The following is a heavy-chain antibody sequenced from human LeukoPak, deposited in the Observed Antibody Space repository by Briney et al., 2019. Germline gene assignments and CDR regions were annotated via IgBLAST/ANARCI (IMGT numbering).Heavy chain of an antibody. D-gene: IGHD6-13*01. Sequence: GGSLRLSCAASGFTFSDYYMSWIRQAPGKGLEWVSYISSSGSTIYYADSVKGRFTISRDNAKNSLYLQMNSLRAEDTAVYYCARGSGSWSYYYYYYGMDVWGQGTTVTVSS. CDR2: ISSSGSTI. CDR1: GFTFSDYY. V-gene: IGHV3-11*01. J-gene: IGHJ6*02. CDR3: ARGSGSWSYYYYYYGMDV.